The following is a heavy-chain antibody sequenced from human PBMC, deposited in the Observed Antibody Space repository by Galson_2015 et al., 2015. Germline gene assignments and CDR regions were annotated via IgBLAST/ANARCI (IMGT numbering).Heavy chain of an antibody. Sequence: SVKVSCKASGCTFTTYAMHWVRQAPGQRLEWMGWINAGNGDRKYSQKLQGRLTFARDTSASIAYMELSSLRSEDTAVYYCARSFTGGDAFDLWGQGTMVTVSS. D-gene: IGHD7-27*01. CDR2: INAGNGDR. CDR3: ARSFTGGDAFDL. J-gene: IGHJ3*01. CDR1: GCTFTTYA. V-gene: IGHV1-3*01.